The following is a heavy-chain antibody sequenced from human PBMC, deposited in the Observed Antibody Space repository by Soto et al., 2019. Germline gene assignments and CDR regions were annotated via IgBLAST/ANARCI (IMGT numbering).Heavy chain of an antibody. CDR3: ARDPNSDYDRGRNY. D-gene: IGHD5-12*01. V-gene: IGHV3-7*05. CDR2: MNRDGTEK. CDR1: GFTFSSYW. J-gene: IGHJ4*02. Sequence: EELLVESGGGLVQPGGSLRLSCAASGFTFSSYWMSWVRQTPGKGLEWVANMNRDGTEKYYVDSVAGRFTISRDNARNALYLQMNNLRVDDTAVYYCARDPNSDYDRGRNYWGQGTLVSVSS.